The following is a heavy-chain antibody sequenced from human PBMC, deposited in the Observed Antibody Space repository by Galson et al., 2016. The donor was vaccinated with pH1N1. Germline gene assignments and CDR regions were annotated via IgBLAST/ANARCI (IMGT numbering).Heavy chain of an antibody. CDR2: IIPILTTA. Sequence: SVKVSCKASGGTFNSNGLSWVRQAPGQGLEWMGRIIPILTTANYAQKFQGKITITADESTSTAYMELSSLRSEDKALYYCAREDYYDVDLSDWYFDLWGRGTLVTVSS. V-gene: IGHV1-69*13. CDR3: AREDYYDVDLSDWYFDL. CDR1: GGTFNSNG. J-gene: IGHJ2*01. D-gene: IGHD3-22*01.